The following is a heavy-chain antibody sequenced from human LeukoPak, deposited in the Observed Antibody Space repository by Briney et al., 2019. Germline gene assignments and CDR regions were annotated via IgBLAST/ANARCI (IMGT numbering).Heavy chain of an antibody. J-gene: IGHJ4*02. CDR1: GYTFTGYY. CDR2: INPNSGGT. D-gene: IGHD5-18*01. CDR3: ARVRQLWFPTNVNFDY. Sequence: ASVKASCKASGYTFTGYYMHWVRQAPGQGLEWMGWINPNSGGTNYAQKFQGRVTMTRDTSISTAYMELSRLRSDDTAVYYCARVRQLWFPTNVNFDYWGQGTLVTVSS. V-gene: IGHV1-2*02.